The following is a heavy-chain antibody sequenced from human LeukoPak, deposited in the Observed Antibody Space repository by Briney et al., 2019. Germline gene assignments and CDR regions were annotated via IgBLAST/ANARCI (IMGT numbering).Heavy chain of an antibody. CDR2: IKQDGSEK. J-gene: IGHJ4*02. CDR1: GFTFSSYA. CDR3: ARRLGGGY. D-gene: IGHD3-16*01. Sequence: GGSLRLSCAVSGFTFSSYAMSWVRQAPGKGLEWVANIKQDGSEKYYVDSVKGRFTISRDNAKNSLYLQMNSLRAEDTAVYYCARRLGGGYWGQGTLVTVSS. V-gene: IGHV3-7*01.